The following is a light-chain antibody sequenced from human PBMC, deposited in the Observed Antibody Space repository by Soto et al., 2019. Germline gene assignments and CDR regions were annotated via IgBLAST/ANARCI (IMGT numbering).Light chain of an antibody. CDR1: QAITAS. Sequence: IQMTQSPSFLSTSVGDRVTITCRARQAITASLAWYQQKPGQDTKVLSYATSILQSGVPARFSGSGSGTDFTLTISSPQPEDVATCYCLNYNSGPLTFGGGTKVEI. V-gene: IGKV1-27*01. CDR3: LNYNSGPLT. J-gene: IGKJ4*01. CDR2: ATS.